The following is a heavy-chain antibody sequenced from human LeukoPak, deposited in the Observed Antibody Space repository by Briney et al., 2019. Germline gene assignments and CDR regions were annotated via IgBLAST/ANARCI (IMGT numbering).Heavy chain of an antibody. V-gene: IGHV3-21*04. J-gene: IGHJ4*02. D-gene: IGHD3-22*01. Sequence: GGSLRLSCAASGFTFSSYSMNWVRQAPGKGLEWVSSISSSSSYIYYADSVKDRFTISRDNSKNTLYLQMNSLRAEDTAVYYCAKDPVAYYYDSSGYFDYWGQGTLVTVSS. CDR3: AKDPVAYYYDSSGYFDY. CDR1: GFTFSSYS. CDR2: ISSSSSYI.